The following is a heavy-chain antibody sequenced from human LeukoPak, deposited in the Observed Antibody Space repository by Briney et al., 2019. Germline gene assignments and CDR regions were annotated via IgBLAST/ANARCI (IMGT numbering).Heavy chain of an antibody. CDR1: GGSISSGGYY. D-gene: IGHD1-7*01. V-gene: IGHV4-31*03. Sequence: PSQTQSLTCTVSGGSISSGGYYWSWIRQHPGKGLEWIGYIYYSGSTYYNPSLKSRVTISVDTSKNQFSLKLSSVTAADTAVYYCARVRITGTTFYFDYWGQGTLVTVSS. J-gene: IGHJ4*02. CDR3: ARVRITGTTFYFDY. CDR2: IYYSGST.